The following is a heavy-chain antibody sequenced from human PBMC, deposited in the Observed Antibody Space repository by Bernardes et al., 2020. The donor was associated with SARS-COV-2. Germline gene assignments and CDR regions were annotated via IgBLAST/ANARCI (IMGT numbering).Heavy chain of an antibody. Sequence: GGSLRLSCAASGFTFSSYWMHWVRQAPGKGLVWVSRMNSDGSSTSYADSVKGRFTISRDNAKNTLYLQMNSLRAEDTAVYYCARDGGYSYGYPDYYYYGMDVWGQGTTVTVSS. D-gene: IGHD5-18*01. J-gene: IGHJ6*02. CDR1: GFTFSSYW. CDR2: MNSDGSST. V-gene: IGHV3-74*01. CDR3: ARDGGYSYGYPDYYYYGMDV.